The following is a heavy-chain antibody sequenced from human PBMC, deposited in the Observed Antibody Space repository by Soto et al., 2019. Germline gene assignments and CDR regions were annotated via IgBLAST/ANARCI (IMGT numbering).Heavy chain of an antibody. D-gene: IGHD6-6*01. CDR3: ASTKDYSSSLDY. CDR2: VYYSGRT. CDR1: GGSISSGGYH. Sequence: TLSPTCTFSGGSISSGGYHWSWVRQHPGKGLEWIGCVYYSGRTYYNPSLKSRITISVDTSKKHLSLKLSSVTAADTAVYYCASTKDYSSSLDYWGQGILVTVSS. V-gene: IGHV4-31*03. J-gene: IGHJ4*02.